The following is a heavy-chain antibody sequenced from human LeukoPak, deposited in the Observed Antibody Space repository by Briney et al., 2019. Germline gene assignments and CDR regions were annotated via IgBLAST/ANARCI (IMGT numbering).Heavy chain of an antibody. CDR1: GGTFSSYA. V-gene: IGHV3-23*01. Sequence: ASVKVSCKASGGTFSSYAMSWVRQAPGKGLEWVSAISGSGGSTYYADSVKGRFTISRDNAKNTLYLQMNSLRAEDTAVYYCARDPGESLDYWGQGTLVTVSS. D-gene: IGHD3-10*01. CDR2: ISGSGGST. CDR3: ARDPGESLDY. J-gene: IGHJ4*02.